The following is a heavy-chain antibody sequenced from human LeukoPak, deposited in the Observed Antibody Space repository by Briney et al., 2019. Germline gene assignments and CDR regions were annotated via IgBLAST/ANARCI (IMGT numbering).Heavy chain of an antibody. Sequence: ASVKVSCKASGYTFTGYYMHWVRQAPGQGLEWMGWVNPNSGGTNYAQKFQGRVTMTRDTSISTAYMELSRLRSDDTAVYYCARVYPYYDSSGYFDYWGQGTLVTVSS. CDR1: GYTFTGYY. J-gene: IGHJ4*02. CDR2: VNPNSGGT. CDR3: ARVYPYYDSSGYFDY. V-gene: IGHV1-2*02. D-gene: IGHD3-22*01.